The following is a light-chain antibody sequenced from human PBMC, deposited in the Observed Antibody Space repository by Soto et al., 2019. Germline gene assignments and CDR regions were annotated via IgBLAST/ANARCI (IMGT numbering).Light chain of an antibody. CDR3: VLYMGSGISV. J-gene: IGLJ3*02. CDR1: SGSVSTSYY. CDR2: STN. V-gene: IGLV8-61*01. Sequence: QAVVTQEPSFSVSPGGTVTLTCGLSSGSVSTSYYPGWYQQNPGQAPRTLIYSTNTRSSGVPDRFSGSILGNKAALTITGAQADDESDYYCVLYMGSGISVFGGGTQLTVL.